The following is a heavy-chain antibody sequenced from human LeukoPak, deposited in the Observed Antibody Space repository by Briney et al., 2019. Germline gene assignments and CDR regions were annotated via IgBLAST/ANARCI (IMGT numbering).Heavy chain of an antibody. CDR1: GFTFRSYW. CDR3: ARRGRSSGSDAFDI. CDR2: ISGDGSMT. V-gene: IGHV3-74*01. Sequence: LRLSCAVSGFTFRSYWMHWVRQAPGKGLVWVSRISGDGSMTNYADSVKGRFTISRDNAKNSLYLQMNSLRAEDTAVYYCARRGRSSGSDAFDIWGQGTMVTVSS. D-gene: IGHD3-22*01. J-gene: IGHJ3*02.